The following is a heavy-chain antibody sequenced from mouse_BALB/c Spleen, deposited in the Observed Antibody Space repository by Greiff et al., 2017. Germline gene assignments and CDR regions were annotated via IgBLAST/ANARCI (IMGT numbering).Heavy chain of an antibody. CDR2: INPNNGGT. V-gene: IGHV1-18*01. CDR1: GYTFTDYN. J-gene: IGHJ3*01. Sequence: EVQLQESGPELVKPGASVKIPCKASGYTFTDYNMDWVKQSQGKSLEWIGDINPNNGGTNYKQKFKGKATLTVDKSSSTAYMELRSLTSEDTAVYYCARGFHYYGYSWFAYWGQGTLVTVSA. D-gene: IGHD1-2*01. CDR3: ARGFHYYGYSWFAY.